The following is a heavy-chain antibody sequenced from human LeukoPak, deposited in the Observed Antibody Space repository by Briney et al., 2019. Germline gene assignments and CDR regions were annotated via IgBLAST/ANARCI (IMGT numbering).Heavy chain of an antibody. CDR1: GFTFSSYW. CDR3: ARAPPTFLTHRFGP. J-gene: IGHJ5*02. V-gene: IGHV3-74*03. CDR2: LNSDETSA. Sequence: GGSLRLSCAASGFTFSSYWMHWVRQAPGRGLVWVSRLNSDETSATYADSVKGRFTISRDTAKNTLYLDMNSLRVEDTAVYYCARAPPTFLTHRFGPWGQGTLVTVSS. D-gene: IGHD7-27*01.